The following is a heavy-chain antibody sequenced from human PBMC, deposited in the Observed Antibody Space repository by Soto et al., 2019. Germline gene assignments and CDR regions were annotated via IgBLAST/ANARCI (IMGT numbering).Heavy chain of an antibody. CDR1: GFTFSSYG. D-gene: IGHD2-2*01. J-gene: IGHJ4*02. Sequence: QVQLVESGVGVVQPGRSLRLYCAASGFTFSSYGMHWVRQAPGKGLEWVAVISYDGSNKYYADSVKGRFTISRDNSKNTLYLQMNSLRAEDTAVYYCATDPSDYWGQGTLVTVSS. CDR3: ATDPSDY. V-gene: IGHV3-30*03. CDR2: ISYDGSNK.